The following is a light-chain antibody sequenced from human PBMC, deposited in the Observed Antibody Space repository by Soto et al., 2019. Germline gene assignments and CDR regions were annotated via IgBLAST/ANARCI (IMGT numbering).Light chain of an antibody. Sequence: VLTQSPGTLSLSPGERATLSCRASLRVNSNYFAWYQQKPGQAPRLLVFGASTRATGIPDRFSGSGSGTDFILTISRVEPEDFAVYYCQQYTASSGIFTFGPGTKVDIK. CDR1: LRVNSNY. CDR2: GAS. J-gene: IGKJ3*01. V-gene: IGKV3-20*01. CDR3: QQYTASSGIFT.